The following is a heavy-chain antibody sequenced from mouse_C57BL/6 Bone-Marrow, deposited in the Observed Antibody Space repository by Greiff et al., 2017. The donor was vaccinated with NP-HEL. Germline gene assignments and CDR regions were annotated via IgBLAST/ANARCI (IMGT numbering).Heavy chain of an antibody. J-gene: IGHJ1*03. CDR1: GYTFTSYW. D-gene: IGHD1-1*01. V-gene: IGHV1-69*01. CDR2: IDPSDSYT. Sequence: QVQLQQPGAELVMPGASVKLSCKASGYTFTSYWMHWVKQRPGQGLEWIGEIDPSDSYTNYNQKFKGKSTLTVDKSSSTAYMQLSSLTSEDSAVYYCARSDIYYYGSSYDWYFDVLGTGTTVTVSS. CDR3: ARSDIYYYGSSYDWYFDV.